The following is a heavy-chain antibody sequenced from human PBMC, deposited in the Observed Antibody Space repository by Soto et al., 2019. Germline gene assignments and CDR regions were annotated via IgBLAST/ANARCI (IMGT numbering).Heavy chain of an antibody. D-gene: IGHD4-17*01. CDR2: IIPIFGTA. CDR3: ASAETTVTTKLNYYYYGMDV. V-gene: IGHV1-69*13. J-gene: IGHJ6*02. Sequence: GASVKVSCKASGGTFSSYAISWVRQAPGQGHEWMGGIIPIFGTANYAQKFQGRVTITADESTSTAYMELSSLRSEDTAVYYCASAETTVTTKLNYYYYGMDVWGQGTTVTVSS. CDR1: GGTFSSYA.